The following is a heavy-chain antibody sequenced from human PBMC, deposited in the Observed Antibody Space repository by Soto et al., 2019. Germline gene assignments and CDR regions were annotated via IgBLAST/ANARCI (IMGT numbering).Heavy chain of an antibody. J-gene: IGHJ4*02. Sequence: EVQLLESGGGLVQPGGSLRLSCAASGFTFSSYAMSWVRQAPGKGLEWVSAISGSGGSTYYADSVKGRFTISRDNSMNTLYLQMNSLRAEDTAVYYCAKVLISGYDLPPFDYWGQGTLVTVSS. D-gene: IGHD5-12*01. CDR1: GFTFSSYA. V-gene: IGHV3-23*01. CDR2: ISGSGGST. CDR3: AKVLISGYDLPPFDY.